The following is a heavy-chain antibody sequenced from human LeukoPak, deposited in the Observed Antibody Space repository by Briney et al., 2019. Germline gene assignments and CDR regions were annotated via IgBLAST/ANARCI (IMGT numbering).Heavy chain of an antibody. J-gene: IGHJ4*02. CDR2: IYYSGST. CDR1: GGSISSGDYY. D-gene: IGHD3-22*01. CDR3: ASSFDYYDSSGYPY. V-gene: IGHV4-30-4*01. Sequence: LSQTLSLTCTVSGGSISSGDYYWSWIRQPPGKGLEWIGYIYYSGSTYYNPSLKSRVTISVDTSKNQFSLKLSSVTAADTAVYYCASSFDYYDSSGYPYWGQGTLVTVSS.